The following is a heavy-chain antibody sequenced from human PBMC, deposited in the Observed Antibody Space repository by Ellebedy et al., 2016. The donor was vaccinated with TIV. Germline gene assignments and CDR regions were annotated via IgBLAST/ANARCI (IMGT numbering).Heavy chain of an antibody. CDR2: IGSRTYIV. CDR1: GFTFSTYS. CDR3: ARWYGSGTYYLDP. D-gene: IGHD3-10*01. Sequence: GESLKISCAASGFTFSTYSMNWVRQAPGKGLEWVSYIGSRTYIVYYADSVKGRFTISRDNAKNSLYLQMNSLRDEDTAVYYCARWYGSGTYYLDPWGQGTLVTVSS. V-gene: IGHV3-48*02. J-gene: IGHJ5*01.